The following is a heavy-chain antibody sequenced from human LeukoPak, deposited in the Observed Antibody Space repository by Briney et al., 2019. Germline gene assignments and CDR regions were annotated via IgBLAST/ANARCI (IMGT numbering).Heavy chain of an antibody. V-gene: IGHV3-30-3*01. Sequence: GGSLRLSCAASGFTFSSYAMHWVRQAPGKGLEWVAVISYDGSNKYYADSVKGRFTISRDNSKNTLYLQMNSLRAEDTAVYYCASSPIVVVTIWGQGTLVTVSS. CDR1: GFTFSSYA. J-gene: IGHJ4*02. CDR2: ISYDGSNK. D-gene: IGHD3-22*01. CDR3: ASSPIVVVTI.